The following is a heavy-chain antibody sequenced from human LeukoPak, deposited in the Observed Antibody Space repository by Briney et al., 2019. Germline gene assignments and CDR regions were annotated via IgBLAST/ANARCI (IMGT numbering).Heavy chain of an antibody. D-gene: IGHD6-13*01. Sequence: GGSLRLSCAASGFTFSSYSMNWVRQAPGKGLEWVSSISSSSYIYYADSVKGRFTISRDNAKNSLYLQMNSLRAEDTAVYYCAREVHSSSWDYYYGMDVWGQGTTVTVSS. CDR3: AREVHSSSWDYYYGMDV. V-gene: IGHV3-21*01. CDR1: GFTFSSYS. CDR2: ISSSSYI. J-gene: IGHJ6*02.